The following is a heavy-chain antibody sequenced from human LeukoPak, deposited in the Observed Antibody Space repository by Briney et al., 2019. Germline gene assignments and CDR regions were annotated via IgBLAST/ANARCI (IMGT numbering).Heavy chain of an antibody. Sequence: SVKLSCTASVGTFSSSAISWVRQAPGRGVEWMGGIIPIFGTANYAQKFQGRVTITADESTSTAYMELSSLRSEDTAVYYSASTPLYGYYYYGMDVWGQGTTVTVSS. J-gene: IGHJ6*02. CDR1: VGTFSSSA. D-gene: IGHD2-2*02. CDR2: IIPIFGTA. CDR3: ASTPLYGYYYYGMDV. V-gene: IGHV1-69*13.